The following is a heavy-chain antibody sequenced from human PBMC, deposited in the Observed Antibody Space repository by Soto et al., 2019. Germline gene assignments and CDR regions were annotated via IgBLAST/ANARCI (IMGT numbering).Heavy chain of an antibody. J-gene: IGHJ6*03. CDR3: AKNYGDDYYYYMDV. D-gene: IGHD4-17*01. Sequence: GGSLRLSCAASGFTFRNYAMTWVRQAPGKGLEWVSTISGTGGTTTYADSVKGRFTIYRDNSKNTLYLQMNSLRVEDTAVYFCAKNYGDDYYYYMDVWGKGATVTVSS. CDR1: GFTFRNYA. V-gene: IGHV3-23*01. CDR2: ISGTGGTT.